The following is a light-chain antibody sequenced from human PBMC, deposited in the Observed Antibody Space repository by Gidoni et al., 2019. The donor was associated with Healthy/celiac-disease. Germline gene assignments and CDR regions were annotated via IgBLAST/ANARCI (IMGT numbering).Light chain of an antibody. Sequence: EIVLTQSPATLSLSPGERATLSCRASQSVSSYLAWYQQKPGQAPRLLIYDASNRATGIPARFSGSGSGTDFALTISSLEPGDLAVYYCQQRSNWPYTFGQGTKLEIK. CDR3: QQRSNWPYT. V-gene: IGKV3-11*01. CDR1: QSVSSY. CDR2: DAS. J-gene: IGKJ2*01.